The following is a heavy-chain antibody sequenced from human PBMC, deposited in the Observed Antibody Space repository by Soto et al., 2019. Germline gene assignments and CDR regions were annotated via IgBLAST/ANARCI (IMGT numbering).Heavy chain of an antibody. CDR1: GFSFSSYA. CDR2: ISFDGTYK. D-gene: IGHD6-13*01. CDR3: ESLAYSSSFYWGNGMDV. V-gene: IGHV3-30-3*01. Sequence: GGSLRLSCAASGFSFSSYAMNWVRQAPGKGLEWVAVISFDGTYKNYVDSVKGRFTISRDNFKNTVSMQMNSLRAEDTAVFYWESLAYSSSFYWGNGMDVWGQGTTVTVSS. J-gene: IGHJ6*02.